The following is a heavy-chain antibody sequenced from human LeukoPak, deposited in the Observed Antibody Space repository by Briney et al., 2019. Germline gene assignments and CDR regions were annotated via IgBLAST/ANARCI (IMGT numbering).Heavy chain of an antibody. J-gene: IGHJ4*02. V-gene: IGHV3-23*01. Sequence: GGSLRLSCAASGFTFNNYFMTWVRRAPGKGLEWVSTISGSGDSTYYADFVKGLVTISRDNSRNTLYLQMNSLRADDTAVYYCARYCSGASCYSGLDYWGQGTLVTVSS. CDR1: GFTFNNYF. CDR2: ISGSGDST. D-gene: IGHD2-2*01. CDR3: ARYCSGASCYSGLDY.